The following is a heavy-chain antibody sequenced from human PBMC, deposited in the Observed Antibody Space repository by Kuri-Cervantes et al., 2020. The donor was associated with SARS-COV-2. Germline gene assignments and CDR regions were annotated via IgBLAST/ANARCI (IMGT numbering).Heavy chain of an antibody. Sequence: GESLKISCAASGFTFSSYSMNWVRQAPGKGLEWVSSISSSGNYVYYADSVTGRFTISRDNARNSLSLQMNSLRAEDTAMYYCATDTAMVDHWGQGTLVTVSS. CDR1: GFTFSSYS. J-gene: IGHJ4*02. CDR3: ATDTAMVDH. CDR2: ISSSGNYV. V-gene: IGHV3-21*01. D-gene: IGHD5-18*01.